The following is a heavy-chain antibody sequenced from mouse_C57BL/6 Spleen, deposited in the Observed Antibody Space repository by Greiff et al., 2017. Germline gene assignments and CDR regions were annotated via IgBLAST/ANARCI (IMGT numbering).Heavy chain of an antibody. J-gene: IGHJ1*03. CDR3: TRDYYYGSNWYFDV. Sequence: EVKLMESGEGLVKPGGSLKLSCAASGFTFSSYAMSWVRQTPEKRLEWVAYISSGGDYIYYADTVKGRFTISRDNARNTLYLQMSSLKSEDTAMYYCTRDYYYGSNWYFDVWGTGTTVTVSS. CDR2: ISSGGDYI. V-gene: IGHV5-9-1*02. CDR1: GFTFSSYA. D-gene: IGHD1-1*01.